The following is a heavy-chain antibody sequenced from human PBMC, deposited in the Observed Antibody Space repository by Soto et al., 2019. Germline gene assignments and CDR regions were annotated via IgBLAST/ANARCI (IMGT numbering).Heavy chain of an antibody. CDR2: IYYSGST. D-gene: IGHD3-22*01. V-gene: IGHV4-39*01. CDR1: GGSISSSSYY. CDR3: ARLEYYYDSSDNY. Sequence: PSETLSLTCTVSGGSISSSSYYWGWIRQPPGKGLEWIGSIYYSGSTYYNPSLKSRVTISVDTSTNQFSLKLSSVTAADKAVYYCARLEYYYDSSDNYWGQGILVTVSA. J-gene: IGHJ4*02.